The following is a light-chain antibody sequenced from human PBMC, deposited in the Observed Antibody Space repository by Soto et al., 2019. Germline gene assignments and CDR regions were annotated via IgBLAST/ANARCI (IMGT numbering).Light chain of an antibody. CDR3: QQYSSSRT. CDR2: GGS. CDR1: QSVSRNH. V-gene: IGKV3-20*01. J-gene: IGKJ1*01. Sequence: DIVLPQSPGTLSLSPGERATLYCRASQSVSRNHLAWYQQKPGQARRLLIYGGSSRATGIPVRFSGSGSETDFTLTITRLEPEDFAMYYCQQYSSSRTFGQGTKVDIK.